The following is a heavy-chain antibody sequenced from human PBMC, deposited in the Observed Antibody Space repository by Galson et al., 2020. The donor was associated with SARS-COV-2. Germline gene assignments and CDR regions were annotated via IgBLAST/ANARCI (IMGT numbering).Heavy chain of an antibody. CDR1: GVKFNDHF. J-gene: IGHJ4*02. V-gene: IGHV3-72*01. D-gene: IGHD3-10*01. Sequence: GESLKISCTASGVKFNDHFMDGESQAPGKGLEWVARIRNKASSYSTEYDASVKGRFTISRDDSRNSVHLQTNSLKTEDTAVYYCVRDWDGAGDYWVQGTLVTDSS. CDR3: VRDWDGAGDY. CDR2: IRNKASSYST.